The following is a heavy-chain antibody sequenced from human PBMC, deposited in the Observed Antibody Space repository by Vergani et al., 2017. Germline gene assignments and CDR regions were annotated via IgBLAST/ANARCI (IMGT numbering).Heavy chain of an antibody. CDR2: INPNSGGT. J-gene: IGHJ6*03. V-gene: IGHV1-2*02. D-gene: IGHD3-9*01. Sequence: VQLVESGAEVKKPGASVKVSCKASGYTFTGYYMHWVRQAPGQGLEWMGWINPNSGGTNYAQKFQGRVTMTRDTSISTAYMELRSLRSDDTAVYYCARGIFTSGTAIYYYYYMDVWGKGTTVTVSS. CDR1: GYTFTGYY. CDR3: ARGIFTSGTAIYYYYYMDV.